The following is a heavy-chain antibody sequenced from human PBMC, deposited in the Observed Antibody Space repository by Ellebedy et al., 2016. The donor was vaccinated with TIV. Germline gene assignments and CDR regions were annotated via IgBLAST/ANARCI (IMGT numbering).Heavy chain of an antibody. V-gene: IGHV3-21*01. CDR2: ISSSSSYI. Sequence: GESLKISCAASGFTFSSYSMNWVRQAPGKGLGWVSSISSSSSYIYYADSVKGRFTISRDNAKNSLYLQMNSLRAEDTAVYYCARERDWVVSGDYYYGMDVWGQGTTVTVSS. CDR3: ARERDWVVSGDYYYGMDV. D-gene: IGHD2-8*02. J-gene: IGHJ6*02. CDR1: GFTFSSYS.